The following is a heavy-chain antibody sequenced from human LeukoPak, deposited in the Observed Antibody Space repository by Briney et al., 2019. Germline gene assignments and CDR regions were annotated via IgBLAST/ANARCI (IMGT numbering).Heavy chain of an antibody. CDR2: ISWNSGSI. V-gene: IGHV3-9*01. D-gene: IGHD3-16*01. CDR3: ARDRGIVYFDY. CDR1: GFTFDDYA. J-gene: IGHJ4*02. Sequence: PGGSLRLSCAASGFTFDDYAMHWVRQAPGKGLEWVSGISWNSGSIGYADSVKGRFTISRDNAKNSLYLQMNSLRAEDTAVYYCARDRGIVYFDYWGQGTLVTVSS.